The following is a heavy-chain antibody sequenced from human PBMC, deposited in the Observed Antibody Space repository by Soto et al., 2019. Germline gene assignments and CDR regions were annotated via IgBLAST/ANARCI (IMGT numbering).Heavy chain of an antibody. Sequence: QVQLQQSGPGLVKPSQTLSLTCVISGDSVSSNNVAWNWIRQSPSRGLEWLGRTYYRSTWYNKYAVSVKSRTTINSDTSKNQFSLQLASVTPEDTAVYYCARGIYSAIEIWGQGTMVTVSS. CDR2: TYYRSTWYN. CDR1: GDSVSSNNVA. V-gene: IGHV6-1*01. CDR3: ARGIYSAIEI. J-gene: IGHJ3*02. D-gene: IGHD2-21*01.